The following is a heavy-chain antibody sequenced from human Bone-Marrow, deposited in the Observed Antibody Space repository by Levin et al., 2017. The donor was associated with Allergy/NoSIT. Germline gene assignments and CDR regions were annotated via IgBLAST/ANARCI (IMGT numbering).Heavy chain of an antibody. CDR2: IRTKTFGATT. J-gene: IGHJ6*02. Sequence: GESLKISCTASGFTLGDYAMSWVRQAPGKGLEWVGFIRTKTFGATTEYAASVKGRFTISRDDSKSIAYLQMNSLKTEDTAVYFCTRDLGEGDYWYYYGMDVWGQGTTVTVSS. V-gene: IGHV3-49*04. D-gene: IGHD3-16*01. CDR3: TRDLGEGDYWYYYGMDV. CDR1: GFTLGDYA.